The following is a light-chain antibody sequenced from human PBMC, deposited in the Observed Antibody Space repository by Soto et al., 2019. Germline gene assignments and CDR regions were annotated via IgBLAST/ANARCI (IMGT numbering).Light chain of an antibody. CDR3: LLSYSGADVV. Sequence: QSVVTQEPSLTVSPGGTVTISCGSSTGAVTSGHYPYWFQQKPGQAPRTLIYDTSNNHSWTPARFSGSLLGGKAALTLSGAQPEDEAEYYCLLSYSGADVVFGGGTKVTVL. CDR1: TGAVTSGHY. CDR2: DTS. V-gene: IGLV7-46*01. J-gene: IGLJ2*01.